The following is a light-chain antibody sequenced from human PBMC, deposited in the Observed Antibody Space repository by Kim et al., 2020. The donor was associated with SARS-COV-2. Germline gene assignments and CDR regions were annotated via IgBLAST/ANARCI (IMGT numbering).Light chain of an antibody. J-gene: IGKJ1*01. CDR2: GAS. V-gene: IGKV3-20*01. CDR1: QSVSTS. CDR3: QQYRNSAPWT. Sequence: SPRERATLTGRASQSVSTSLAWYQQKPGQPPRLLIYGASSRATGIPDRFSGSGSGTDFTLTITRLEPEDFAVYYCQQYRNSAPWTFGQGTKVDIK.